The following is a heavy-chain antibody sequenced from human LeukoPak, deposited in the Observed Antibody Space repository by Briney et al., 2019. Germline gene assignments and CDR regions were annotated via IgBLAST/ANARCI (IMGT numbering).Heavy chain of an antibody. Sequence: ASGTVSCKASGATFSSYAISWVRQAPGQGLEWMGMIIPIRGLANYAQKFQGRVTSTAAKSTSTAYKELSSLRNEAAAEYSSAKTQGEKVYYYYGMDVWGQGPTVTVSS. V-gene: IGHV1-69*04. CDR1: GATFSSYA. J-gene: IGHJ6*01. CDR3: AKTQGEKVYYYYGMDV. CDR2: IIPIRGLA.